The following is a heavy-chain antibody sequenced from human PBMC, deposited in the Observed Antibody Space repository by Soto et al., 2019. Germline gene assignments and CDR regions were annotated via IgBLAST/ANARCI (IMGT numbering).Heavy chain of an antibody. Sequence: SETLSLTCTVSGGSISSSSYYWGWIRQPPGKGLEWIGSIYYSGSTYYNPSLKSRVTISVHTSKNQFSLKLSSVTAAVTAVYYCARPMGDFWSGSQSYYYYGMDVWGQGTTVTVSS. CDR3: ARPMGDFWSGSQSYYYYGMDV. CDR1: GGSISSSSYY. V-gene: IGHV4-39*01. CDR2: IYYSGST. J-gene: IGHJ6*02. D-gene: IGHD3-3*01.